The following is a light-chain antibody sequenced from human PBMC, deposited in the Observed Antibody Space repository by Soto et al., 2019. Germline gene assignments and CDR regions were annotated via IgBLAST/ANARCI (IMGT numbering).Light chain of an antibody. CDR2: EVT. CDR3: SSYAGSNNLL. Sequence: QSALTQPPSASGSPGQSVTISCTGTSSDVGGYNSVSWYQQHPGKAPKLMIYEVTKRPSGVPDRFSGSKSGNTASLTVSGLQAEDGADYYCSSYAGSNNLLFGGGTKLTVL. V-gene: IGLV2-8*01. J-gene: IGLJ3*02. CDR1: SSDVGGYNS.